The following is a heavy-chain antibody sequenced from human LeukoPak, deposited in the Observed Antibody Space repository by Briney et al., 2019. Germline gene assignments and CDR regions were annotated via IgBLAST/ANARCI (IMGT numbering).Heavy chain of an antibody. CDR3: ARDLTHYGDFDY. V-gene: IGHV4-30-4*08. J-gene: IGHJ4*02. D-gene: IGHD4-17*01. CDR2: IYYSGST. Sequence: SETLSLTCTVYGGSISSGDYYWSWIRQPPGKGLEWIGYIYYSGSTYYNPSLKSRVTISVDTSKNQFSLKLSSVTAADTAVYYCARDLTHYGDFDYWGQGTLVTVSS. CDR1: GGSISSGDYY.